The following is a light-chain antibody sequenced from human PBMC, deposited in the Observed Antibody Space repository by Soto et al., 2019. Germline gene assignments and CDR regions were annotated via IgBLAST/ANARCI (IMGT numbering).Light chain of an antibody. CDR1: SSDVGHYDY. J-gene: IGLJ2*01. Sequence: QSALTQPASVSGSPGQSITISCTGTSSDVGHYDYVSWYQQHPGKAPRLMIYDVNNRPSGVSNRFSGSKSGNTASLTISGLQAEDEADYYCNSYSTSSTPLVFGEGTKLTVL. V-gene: IGLV2-14*03. CDR2: DVN. CDR3: NSYSTSSTPLV.